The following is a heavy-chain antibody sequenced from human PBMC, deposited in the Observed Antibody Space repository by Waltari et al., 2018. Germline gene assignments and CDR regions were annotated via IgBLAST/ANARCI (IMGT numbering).Heavy chain of an antibody. Sequence: QVQLQESGPGLVKPSETLSLTCTVSGGSISSYYWSWIRQPPGKGLEWIGYIYYIGSTNYNPSLKSRVTISVDTSKNQFSLKLSSVTAADTAVYYCAAVPPGYWGKGTTVTVSS. CDR2: IYYIGST. CDR3: AAVPPGY. CDR1: GGSISSYY. D-gene: IGHD6-25*01. J-gene: IGHJ6*04. V-gene: IGHV4-59*01.